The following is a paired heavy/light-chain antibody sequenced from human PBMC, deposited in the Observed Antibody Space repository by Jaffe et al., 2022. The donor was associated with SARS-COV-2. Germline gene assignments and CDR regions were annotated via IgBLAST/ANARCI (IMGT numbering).Light chain of an antibody. J-gene: IGLJ1*01. V-gene: IGLV2-14*01. CDR3: SSYTSSSAGV. CDR1: SRDVGGYNY. Sequence: QSALTQPASVSGFPGQSITIACTGTSRDVGGYNYVSWYQQQPGKAPQLMIYEVTNRPSGVPARFSGSKSGNTASLTISGLEPEDEADYYCSSYTSSSAGVFGTGTKVTVL. CDR2: EVT.
Heavy chain of an antibody. CDR2: IWYDGSIK. J-gene: IGHJ2*01. CDR3: AREKGIKLRLNWYFDL. CDR1: GFTFSSYG. D-gene: IGHD1-7*01. V-gene: IGHV3-33*01. Sequence: QVQLVESGGGVVQPETSLRLSCAASGFTFSSYGMHWVRQAPGKGLEWVAVIWYDGSIKYYGDSVKGRFIISRDDSKNTVYLQMNSLRAEDTGVYYCAREKGIKLRLNWYFDLWGRGTLVTVSS.